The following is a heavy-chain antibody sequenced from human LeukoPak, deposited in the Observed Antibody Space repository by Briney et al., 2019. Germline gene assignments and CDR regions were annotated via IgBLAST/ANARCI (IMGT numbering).Heavy chain of an antibody. Sequence: GGSLRLSCAASGFTFTSYAMHWVRQAPGKGLEWVSGITGSGGSTYYVDSMKGRFTISRDNSKYTLYLQMNSLRAEDTAVYYCAKRNDAFDIWGQGTMVTVSS. CDR3: AKRNDAFDI. J-gene: IGHJ3*02. CDR2: ITGSGGST. CDR1: GFTFTSYA. V-gene: IGHV3-23*01.